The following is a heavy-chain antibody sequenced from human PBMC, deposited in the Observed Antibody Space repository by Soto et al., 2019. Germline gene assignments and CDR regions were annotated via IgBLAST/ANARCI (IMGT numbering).Heavy chain of an antibody. J-gene: IGHJ5*02. D-gene: IGHD1-1*01. V-gene: IGHV1-18*01. Sequence: GASVKVSCKASGYTFTSYGISWVRQAPGQGLEWMGWISAYNGNTNYAQKLQGRVTMTTDTSTSTAYMELRSLRSDDTAVYYCARDKVWNDAFLENWFDPWGQGTLVTVSS. CDR1: GYTFTSYG. CDR2: ISAYNGNT. CDR3: ARDKVWNDAFLENWFDP.